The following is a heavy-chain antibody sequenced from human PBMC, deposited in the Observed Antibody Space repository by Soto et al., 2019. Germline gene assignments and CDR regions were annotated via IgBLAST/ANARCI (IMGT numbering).Heavy chain of an antibody. CDR2: INADNGNT. CDR3: ARVKWLRYPSDDY. CDR1: GYTFIDYG. V-gene: IGHV1-18*01. Sequence: GASVKVSCKAAGYTFIDYGIGWVRQAPGQGLEWMGWINADNGNTNYAQKLQGRVTMTTDTSTSTAYMELRSLRSDDTAVYYCARVKWLRYPSDDYWGQGTLVTVSS. J-gene: IGHJ4*02. D-gene: IGHD5-12*01.